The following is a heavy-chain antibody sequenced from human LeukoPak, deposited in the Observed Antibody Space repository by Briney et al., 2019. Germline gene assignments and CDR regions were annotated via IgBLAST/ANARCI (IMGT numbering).Heavy chain of an antibody. J-gene: IGHJ5*02. D-gene: IGHD3-22*01. CDR1: GFTFSSYA. CDR3: ARGYYDSNDSNRSNWFDP. Sequence: GGSLRLSCAASGFTFSSYAMSWVRQAPGKGLEWVSAISGSGGSTYYADSVKGRFTISRDNAKNTLYLQMNSLRAEDTAVYYCARGYYDSNDSNRSNWFDPWGQGTLVTVSS. V-gene: IGHV3-23*01. CDR2: ISGSGGST.